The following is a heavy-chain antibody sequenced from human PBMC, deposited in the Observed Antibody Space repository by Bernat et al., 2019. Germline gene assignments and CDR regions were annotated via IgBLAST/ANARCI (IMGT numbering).Heavy chain of an antibody. V-gene: IGHV4-30-2*01. D-gene: IGHD5-12*01. J-gene: IGHJ4*02. CDR1: GGSISSGGYS. CDR3: ARGGEDDGYSGYEWEFDY. Sequence: QLQLQESGSGLVKPSQTLSLTCAVSGGSISSGGYSWSWIRQPPGKGLEWIGYIYHSGSTYYNPSLKSRVTISVDRSKNQFSLKLSSVTAADTAVYYCARGGEDDGYSGYEWEFDYWGQGTLVTVSS. CDR2: IYHSGST.